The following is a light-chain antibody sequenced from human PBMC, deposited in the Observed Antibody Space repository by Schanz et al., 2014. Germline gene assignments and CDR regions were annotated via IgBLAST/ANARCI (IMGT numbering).Light chain of an antibody. V-gene: IGKV4-1*01. CDR1: QSVLSSADNKNY. CDR2: WAS. CDR3: QQYSSTPDT. J-gene: IGKJ2*01. Sequence: DIVLTQSPDSLAVPLGERATINCKSSQSVLSSADNKNYLVWYQQKPGQPPKLIIYWASTRESGVPDRFSGSGSGTDFTLTISSLQAEDVAVYYCQQYSSTPDTFGQGTKLEIK.